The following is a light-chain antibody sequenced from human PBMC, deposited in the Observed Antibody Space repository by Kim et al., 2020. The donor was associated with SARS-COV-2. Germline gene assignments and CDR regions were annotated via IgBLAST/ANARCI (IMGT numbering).Light chain of an antibody. CDR3: QAWGSSTVV. CDR2: EES. Sequence: SVSPGQTARITCSGDKVGDKYVCWYQQKPGQSPVLVIYEESERPSGIPERFSGSNSGNTATLTISGTQAMDEADYYCQAWGSSTVVFGGGTQLTVL. J-gene: IGLJ2*01. CDR1: KVGDKY. V-gene: IGLV3-1*01.